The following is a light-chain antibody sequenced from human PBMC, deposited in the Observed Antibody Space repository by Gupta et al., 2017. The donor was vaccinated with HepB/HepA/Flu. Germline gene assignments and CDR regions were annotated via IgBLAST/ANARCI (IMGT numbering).Light chain of an antibody. CDR2: WAS. CDR3: QQYHSPPYT. V-gene: IGKV4-1*01. Sequence: DIVMTQSPDSLAVSLGERATINCKSSQSVLYSSNNKNYLAWYQQKPGQPPKLLIYWASTRESGVPDRFSGSGSGTXFTLTIXSLQAEDVAVYYRQQYHSPPYTFGXGTKLEIK. J-gene: IGKJ2*01. CDR1: QSVLYSSNNKNY.